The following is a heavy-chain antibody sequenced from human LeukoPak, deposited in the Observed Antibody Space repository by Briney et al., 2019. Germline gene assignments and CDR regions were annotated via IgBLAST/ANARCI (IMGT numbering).Heavy chain of an antibody. J-gene: IGHJ4*02. D-gene: IGHD4-17*01. CDR2: ISWNSGST. CDR1: GFTFDDYA. Sequence: GGSLRLSCAASGFTFDDYAMHWVRQAPGKGLEWVSGISWNSGSTGYADSVKGRFTISRDNAKNSLYLQMNSLRAEDTALYYCAKDMTTVTTSGSDYWGQGTLVTVSS. CDR3: AKDMTTVTTSGSDY. V-gene: IGHV3-9*01.